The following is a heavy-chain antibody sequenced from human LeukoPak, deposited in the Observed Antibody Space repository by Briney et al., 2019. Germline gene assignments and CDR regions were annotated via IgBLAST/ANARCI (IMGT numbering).Heavy chain of an antibody. CDR1: GYTFTGYY. CDR2: INPNSGGT. CDR3: ARAGELYCSGGSCYGYYFDY. Sequence: ASVKVSCKASGYTFTGYYMHWVRQAPGQGLEWMGWINPNSGGTNYAQKFQGRVTMTRDTSIGTAYMELSRLRSDDTAVYYCARAGELYCSGGSCYGYYFDYWGQGTLVTVSS. J-gene: IGHJ4*02. V-gene: IGHV1-2*02. D-gene: IGHD2-15*01.